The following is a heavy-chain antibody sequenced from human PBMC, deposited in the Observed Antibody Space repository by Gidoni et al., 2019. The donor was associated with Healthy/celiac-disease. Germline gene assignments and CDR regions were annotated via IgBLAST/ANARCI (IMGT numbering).Heavy chain of an antibody. CDR2: ISPGDSHT. J-gene: IGHJ4*02. V-gene: IGHV5-51*01. CDR3: ARGRPIYSGSYPFDY. D-gene: IGHD1-26*01. Sequence: EVQLVQSGAEVKKPGESLKISCKGSGYSLTSYWIGWVRQMPGKGREWMGIISPGDSHTRYSPSFQGQVTISADKSISTAYLQWSSLKASDTAMYYCARGRPIYSGSYPFDYWGQGTLVTVSS. CDR1: GYSLTSYW.